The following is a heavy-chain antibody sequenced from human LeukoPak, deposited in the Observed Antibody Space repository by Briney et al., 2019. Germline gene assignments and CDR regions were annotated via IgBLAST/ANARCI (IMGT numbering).Heavy chain of an antibody. J-gene: IGHJ4*02. Sequence: GGSLRLSCAASGFTFSSYWMHWVRQVPGKGLVWVSRIREDGTITNYEDSVKGRFTIFRDNARNTLYLQMHSLRAEETAIYYCARNFVGTSTSDFDSWGQGTQVTVSS. CDR1: GFTFSSYW. D-gene: IGHD1-26*01. CDR2: IREDGTIT. V-gene: IGHV3-74*01. CDR3: ARNFVGTSTSDFDS.